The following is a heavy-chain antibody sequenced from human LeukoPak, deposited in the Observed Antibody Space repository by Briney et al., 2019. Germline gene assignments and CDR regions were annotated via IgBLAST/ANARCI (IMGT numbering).Heavy chain of an antibody. CDR3: ARDPTYYYDSSGYYLFDY. CDR2: IYHSGST. V-gene: IGHV4-38-2*02. J-gene: IGHJ4*02. Sequence: SETLSLTCTVSGYSISSGYYWGWIRQPPGKGLEWIGSIYHSGSTYYNPSLKSRVTISVDTSKNQFSLKLSSVTAADTAVYYCARDPTYYYDSSGYYLFDYWGQGTLVTLSS. CDR1: GYSISSGYY. D-gene: IGHD3-22*01.